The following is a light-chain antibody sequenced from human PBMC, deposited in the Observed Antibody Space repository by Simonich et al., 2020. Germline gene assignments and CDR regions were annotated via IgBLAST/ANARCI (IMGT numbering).Light chain of an antibody. CDR3: CSYAGSSNAV. Sequence: QSALTQPASVSGSPGQSITISCTGTSSDVGSYNLVSWYQKHPGKAPKLMIYEGRKRPSGVSNRFSGSKSGNTASLTISGLQAEDEADYYCCSYAGSSNAVFGGGTQLTVL. CDR2: EGR. V-gene: IGLV2-23*01. J-gene: IGLJ7*01. CDR1: SSDVGSYNL.